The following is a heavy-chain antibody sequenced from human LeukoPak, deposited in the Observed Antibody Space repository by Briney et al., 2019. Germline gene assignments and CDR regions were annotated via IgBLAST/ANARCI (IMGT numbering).Heavy chain of an antibody. CDR3: ARDRLRGIAVAVGNYFDY. CDR2: IIPIFGTA. V-gene: IGHV1-69*06. D-gene: IGHD6-19*01. J-gene: IGHJ4*02. Sequence: SVKVSCKASGGTFSSYAISWVRQAPGQGLEWMGGIIPIFGTANYAQKFQGRVTITADKSTSTAYMELSSLRSEDTAVYYCARDRLRGIAVAVGNYFDYWGQGTLVTVSS. CDR1: GGTFSSYA.